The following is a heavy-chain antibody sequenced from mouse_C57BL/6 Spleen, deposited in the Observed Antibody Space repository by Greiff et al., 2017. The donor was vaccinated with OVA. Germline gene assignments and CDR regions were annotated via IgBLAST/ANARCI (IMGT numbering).Heavy chain of an antibody. J-gene: IGHJ3*01. D-gene: IGHD2-4*01. Sequence: EVQGVESGPGMVKPSQSLSLTCTVTGYSITSGYDWHWIRHFPGNKLEWMGYISYSGSTNYNPSLKSRISITHDTSKNHFFLKLNSVTTEDTATYYCARGLPAWFAYWGQGTLVTVSA. CDR2: ISYSGST. CDR1: GYSITSGYD. V-gene: IGHV3-1*01. CDR3: ARGLPAWFAY.